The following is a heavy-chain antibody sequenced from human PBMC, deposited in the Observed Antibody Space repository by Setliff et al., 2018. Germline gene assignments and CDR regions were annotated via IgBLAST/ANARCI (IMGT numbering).Heavy chain of an antibody. CDR3: ARTIVGGATRLDY. Sequence: AAPVKVSCKASGYTFTGYYMHWVRQAPGQGLEWMGWINPNSGGTNYAQKFQGRVTMTRDTSISTAYMELNRLRSDDTAVYYCARTIVGGATRLDYWGLETLVTVSS. V-gene: IGHV1-2*02. CDR1: GYTFTGYY. J-gene: IGHJ4*02. CDR2: INPNSGGT. D-gene: IGHD1-26*01.